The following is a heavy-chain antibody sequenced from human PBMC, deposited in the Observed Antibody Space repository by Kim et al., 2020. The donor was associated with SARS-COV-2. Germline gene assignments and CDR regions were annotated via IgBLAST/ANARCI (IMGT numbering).Heavy chain of an antibody. D-gene: IGHD2-8*01. J-gene: IGHJ6*03. CDR3: ARQEYCTNGVCGDYYYYYMDV. CDR2: IYYSGST. Sequence: SETLSLTCTVSGGSISSSSYYWGWIRQPPGKGLEWIGSIYYSGSTYYNPSLKSRVTISVDTSKNQFSLKLSSVTAADTAVYYYARQEYCTNGVCGDYYYYYMDVWGKGTTVTVSS. CDR1: GGSISSSSYY. V-gene: IGHV4-39*01.